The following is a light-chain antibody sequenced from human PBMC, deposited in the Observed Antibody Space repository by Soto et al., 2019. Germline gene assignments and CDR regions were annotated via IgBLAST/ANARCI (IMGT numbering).Light chain of an antibody. CDR1: QSVSSSY. Sequence: EIVLTQSPGTLSLSPGERATLSCRASQSVSSSYLAWYQQKPGQAPRLLIYGASSRATGIPDRFSGSGSGTDFTLNISRLEPEDFAVYYCKQYGSSLFTFGPGTKVDVK. V-gene: IGKV3-20*01. CDR2: GAS. J-gene: IGKJ3*01. CDR3: KQYGSSLFT.